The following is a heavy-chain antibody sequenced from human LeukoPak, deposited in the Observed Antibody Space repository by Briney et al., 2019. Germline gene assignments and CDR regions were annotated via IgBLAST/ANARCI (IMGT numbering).Heavy chain of an antibody. D-gene: IGHD3-16*02. V-gene: IGHV4-4*07. CDR1: GDSIHGSS. CDR2: IYTSGST. CDR3: ARVLEVSLLAFNI. J-gene: IGHJ3*02. Sequence: SETLSLTCTVSGDSIHGSSWNWIRQPAGKGLEWIGRIYTSGSTNYNPSLKSQVTMLVDTSKNRFSLKMRSVTAADTAVYYCARVLEVSLLAFNIWGQGTMVTVSS.